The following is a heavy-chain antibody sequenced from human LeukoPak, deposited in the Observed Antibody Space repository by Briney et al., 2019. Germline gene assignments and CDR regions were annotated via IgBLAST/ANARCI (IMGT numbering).Heavy chain of an antibody. Sequence: TSETLSLTCAVSGYSISSGYYWGWIRQPPGKGLEWIGSIYHSGSTYYNPSLKGRVTISVDTSKNQFSLKLSSVTAADTAVYYCAKYCSSTSCYYFDYWGQGTLVTVSS. CDR2: IYHSGST. D-gene: IGHD2-2*01. CDR3: AKYCSSTSCYYFDY. J-gene: IGHJ4*02. CDR1: GYSISSGYY. V-gene: IGHV4-38-2*01.